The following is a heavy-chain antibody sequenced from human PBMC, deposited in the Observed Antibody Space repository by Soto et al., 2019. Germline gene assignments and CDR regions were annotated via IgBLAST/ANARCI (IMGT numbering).Heavy chain of an antibody. Sequence: QVQLVESGGGVVQPGRSLRLSCAASGFTFSSYGMHWVRQAPGKGLEWVAVISYDGSNKYYADSVKGRFTISRDNSKNTLYLQMNSLGAEDTAVYYCAKAGCGGDCYPNLLDYWGQGTLVTVSS. CDR3: AKAGCGGDCYPNLLDY. CDR2: ISYDGSNK. D-gene: IGHD2-21*02. V-gene: IGHV3-30*18. CDR1: GFTFSSYG. J-gene: IGHJ4*02.